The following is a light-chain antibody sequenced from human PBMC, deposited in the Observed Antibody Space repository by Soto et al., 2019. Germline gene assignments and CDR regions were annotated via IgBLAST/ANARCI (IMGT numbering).Light chain of an antibody. J-gene: IGKJ2*01. CDR1: QSVSRN. CDR2: GAS. Sequence: EIVMTQSPATLSVSPGERATLSCRASQSVSRNLAWYQQRSGQSPRLLIYGASTRATGIPARFSGSGSGTEFTLTISSLQSEDFALYYCQQYNDWPPYTFGQGTKLEIK. V-gene: IGKV3-15*01. CDR3: QQYNDWPPYT.